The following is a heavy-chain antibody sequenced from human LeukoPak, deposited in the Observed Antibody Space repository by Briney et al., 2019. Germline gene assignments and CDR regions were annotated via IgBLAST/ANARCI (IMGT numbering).Heavy chain of an antibody. CDR2: IYSSGST. V-gene: IGHV4-4*07. CDR1: GGSISSYY. D-gene: IGHD1-26*01. J-gene: IGHJ4*02. CDR3: ARDAYSGSYYFDY. Sequence: PSETLSLTCTVSGGSISSYYWSWIRQPAGKGLEWIGRIYSSGSTNHNPSLKSRVTMSVDTSKNQFSLKLSSVTAADTAVYYCARDAYSGSYYFDYWSQGTLVTVSS.